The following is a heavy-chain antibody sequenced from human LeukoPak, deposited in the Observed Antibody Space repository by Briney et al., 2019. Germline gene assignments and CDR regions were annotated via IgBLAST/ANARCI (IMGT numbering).Heavy chain of an antibody. V-gene: IGHV4-59*08. Sequence: SETLSLTCTVSGGSIRNYYWNWIRQPPGKGLEWIGYIYDSGSTNYNPSLKSRVTISVDTSKNQFSLRLSSVTAADTAVYYCARRGGGSSTDWFDPWGQGTLVTVSS. J-gene: IGHJ5*02. D-gene: IGHD6-6*01. CDR2: IYDSGST. CDR1: GGSIRNYY. CDR3: ARRGGGSSTDWFDP.